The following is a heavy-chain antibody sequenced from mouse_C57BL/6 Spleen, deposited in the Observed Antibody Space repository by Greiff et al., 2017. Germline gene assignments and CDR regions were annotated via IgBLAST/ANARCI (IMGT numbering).Heavy chain of an antibody. D-gene: IGHD2-4*01. J-gene: IGHJ4*01. Sequence: VQLQQPGAELVMPGASVKLSCKASGYTFTSYWMHWVKQRPGQGLEWIGEIDPSDSYTNYNQKFKGKSTLTVDKSSSTAYMQLSSLTSEDSAVYYCARLGFYDYARYYAMDYWGQGTSVTVSS. CDR1: GYTFTSYW. V-gene: IGHV1-69*01. CDR3: ARLGFYDYARYYAMDY. CDR2: IDPSDSYT.